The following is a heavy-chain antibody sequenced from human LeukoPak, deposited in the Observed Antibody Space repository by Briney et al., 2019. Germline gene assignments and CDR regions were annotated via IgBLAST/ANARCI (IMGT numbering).Heavy chain of an antibody. V-gene: IGHV4-39*01. CDR3: ARRLGGSGWFDY. D-gene: IGHD6-25*01. J-gene: IGHJ4*02. CDR2: IYYSGST. Sequence: PSETLSLTCTVSGGSTYMSSHHWVWIRQPPGKGLEWIGNIYYSGSTYYNPSLKSRVTISVDTSKKQFSLKLSSVTAADTAVYYCARRLGGSGWFDYWGQGALVTVSS. CDR1: GGSTYMSSHH.